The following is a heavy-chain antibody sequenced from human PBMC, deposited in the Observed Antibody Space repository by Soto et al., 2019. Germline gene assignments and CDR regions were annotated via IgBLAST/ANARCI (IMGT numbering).Heavy chain of an antibody. D-gene: IGHD3-10*01. CDR2: INHSGST. Sequence: QVQLQQWGAGLLKPSETLSLTCAVYGGSFSGYYWSWIRQPPGKGLEWIGEINHSGSTNYNPSLKSRVTRSVDTAKNQFSRKLSSVTAADTAVYYCARGLIWFGELLRVGFDYWGQGTLVTVSS. V-gene: IGHV4-34*01. CDR1: GGSFSGYY. J-gene: IGHJ4*02. CDR3: ARGLIWFGELLRVGFDY.